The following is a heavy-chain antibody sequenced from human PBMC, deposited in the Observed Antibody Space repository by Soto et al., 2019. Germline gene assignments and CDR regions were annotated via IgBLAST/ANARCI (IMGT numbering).Heavy chain of an antibody. CDR2: MNPNSGNT. J-gene: IGHJ6*02. Sequence: ASVKVSCKASGYTFTSYDINWVRQATGQGLEWMGWMNPNSGNTGYAQKFQGRVTMTRNTSISTAYMELSSLRSEDTAVYYCARAGYSSSWYLLTSYYFYGMDVWGQGTTVTVSS. CDR3: ARAGYSSSWYLLTSYYFYGMDV. D-gene: IGHD6-13*01. V-gene: IGHV1-8*01. CDR1: GYTFTSYD.